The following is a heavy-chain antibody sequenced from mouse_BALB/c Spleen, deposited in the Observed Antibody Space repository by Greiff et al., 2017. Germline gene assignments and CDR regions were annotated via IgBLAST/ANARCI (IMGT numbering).Heavy chain of an antibody. CDR1: GFSLTDYG. J-gene: IGHJ2*01. D-gene: IGHD2-4*01. Sequence: QVQLQQSGPGLVAPSQSLSITCTVSGFSLTDYGVSWIRQPPGKGLEWLGVIWGGGSTYYNSALKSRLSISKDNSKSQVFLKMNSLQTDDTAMYYCAKHEDYDEGYYFDYWGQGTTLTVSS. CDR3: AKHEDYDEGYYFDY. V-gene: IGHV2-6-5*01. CDR2: IWGGGST.